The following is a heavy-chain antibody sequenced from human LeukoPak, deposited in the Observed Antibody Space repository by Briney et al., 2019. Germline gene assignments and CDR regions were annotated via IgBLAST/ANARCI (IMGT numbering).Heavy chain of an antibody. Sequence: ASVKVSCKASGYTFTSYGISWVRQAPGQGLEWMGWISAYNGNTNYAQKLQGRVTMTTDTSTSTAYMELRSLRSDDTAVYYCARVFFGEGRMWELAYFDYWGQGTLVTVSS. J-gene: IGHJ4*02. CDR2: ISAYNGNT. CDR1: GYTFTSYG. CDR3: ARVFFGEGRMWELAYFDY. V-gene: IGHV1-18*01. D-gene: IGHD1-26*01.